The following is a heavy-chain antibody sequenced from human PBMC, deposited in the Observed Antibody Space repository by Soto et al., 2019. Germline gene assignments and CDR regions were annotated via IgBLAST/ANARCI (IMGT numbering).Heavy chain of an antibody. V-gene: IGHV1-69*13. J-gene: IGHJ4*02. Sequence: GASVKVSCKASGGTFSSYAISWVRQAPGQGLEWMGGIIPIFGTANYAQKFQGRVTITADESTSTAYMELSSLRSEDTAVYYCARSKSRDGYNLDYWGQGTLVTVSS. CDR1: GGTFSSYA. CDR2: IIPIFGTA. D-gene: IGHD5-12*01. CDR3: ARSKSRDGYNLDY.